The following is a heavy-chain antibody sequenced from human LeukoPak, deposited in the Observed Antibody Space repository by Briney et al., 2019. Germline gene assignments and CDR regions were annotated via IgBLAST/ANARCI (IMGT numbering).Heavy chain of an antibody. J-gene: IGHJ4*02. CDR1: GFGFSNYW. Sequence: GGSLSLSCAASGFGFSNYWMSWVRQAPGKGLEWVANIKEDGSEKYYVDSVKGRFTISRDNARNSLYLQMNSLRAEDTAVYYCASGRQLGYWGQGTLVTVSS. CDR2: IKEDGSEK. V-gene: IGHV3-7*01. D-gene: IGHD6-13*01. CDR3: ASGRQLGY.